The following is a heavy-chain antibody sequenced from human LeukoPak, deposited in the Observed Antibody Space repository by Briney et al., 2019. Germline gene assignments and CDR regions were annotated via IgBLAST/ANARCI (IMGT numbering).Heavy chain of an antibody. J-gene: IGHJ5*02. Sequence: GGSLRLSCAASGFTFNTYTMNWVRQAPGKGLEWVSSISSGTSYIYYADSVKGRFTISRDNAKNSLYLQMNSLRAEDTAVYYCARGGNTVTGNWFDPWGQGTLVTVSS. CDR1: GFTFNTYT. D-gene: IGHD4-17*01. CDR2: ISSGTSYI. CDR3: ARGGNTVTGNWFDP. V-gene: IGHV3-21*01.